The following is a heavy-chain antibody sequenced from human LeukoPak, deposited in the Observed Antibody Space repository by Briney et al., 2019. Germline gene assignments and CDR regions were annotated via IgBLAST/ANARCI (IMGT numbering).Heavy chain of an antibody. V-gene: IGHV1-8*02. CDR2: MNPNSGNT. J-gene: IGHJ6*03. CDR3: ARVYSSSQNYYYYYYMDV. CDR1: GYTFTGYF. D-gene: IGHD6-13*01. Sequence: ASVKVSCKASGYTFTGYFMHWVRQATGQGLEWMGWMNPNSGNTGYAQKFQGRVTMTRNTSISTAYMELSSLRSEDTAVYYCARVYSSSQNYYYYYYMDVWGKGTTVTISS.